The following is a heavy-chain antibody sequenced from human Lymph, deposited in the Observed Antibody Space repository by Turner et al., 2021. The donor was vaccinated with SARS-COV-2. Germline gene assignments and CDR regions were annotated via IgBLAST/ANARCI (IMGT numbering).Heavy chain of an antibody. CDR3: ARDVERYNELWSGYSGGYGLDV. D-gene: IGHD3-3*01. CDR1: GSTFTGSY. Sequence: QVQLVQSGAEVKKPGASVKVSCEASGSTFTGSYMHWVRQAPGQGLEWMGWINPNSGGTNYAQKFQGRVTMTRDTSIRTAYMELSRLRSDDTAVYYCARDVERYNELWSGYSGGYGLDVWGQGTTVTVSS. V-gene: IGHV1-2*02. CDR2: INPNSGGT. J-gene: IGHJ6*02.